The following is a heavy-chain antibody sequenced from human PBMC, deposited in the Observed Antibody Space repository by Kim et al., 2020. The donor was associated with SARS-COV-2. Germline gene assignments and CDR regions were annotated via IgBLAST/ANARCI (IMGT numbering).Heavy chain of an antibody. CDR2: ISSSSSTI. J-gene: IGHJ3*02. V-gene: IGHV3-48*02. CDR1: GFTFSSYS. Sequence: GGSLRLSCAASGFTFSSYSMNWVRQAPGKGLEWVSYISSSSSTIYYADSVKGRFTISRDNAKNSLYLQMNSLRDEDTAVYYCARDGRDGYNHPAFDIWGQGTMVTVSS. D-gene: IGHD5-12*01. CDR3: ARDGRDGYNHPAFDI.